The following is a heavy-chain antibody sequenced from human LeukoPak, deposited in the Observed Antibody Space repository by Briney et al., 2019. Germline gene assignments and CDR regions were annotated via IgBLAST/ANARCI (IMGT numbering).Heavy chain of an antibody. CDR3: AREGGSYDYGDYFDY. D-gene: IGHD4-17*01. V-gene: IGHV3-30-3*01. J-gene: IGHJ4*02. CDR2: ISYDGSNK. CDR1: GFTFSSYA. Sequence: GGSLRLSCAASGFTFSSYAMHWDRQAPGKGLEWVAVISYDGSNKYYADSVKGRFTISRDNSKNTLYLQMNSLRAEDTAVYYCAREGGSYDYGDYFDYWGQGTLVTVSS.